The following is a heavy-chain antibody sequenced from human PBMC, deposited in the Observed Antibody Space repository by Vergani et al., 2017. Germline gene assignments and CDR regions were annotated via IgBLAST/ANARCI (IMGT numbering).Heavy chain of an antibody. CDR2: IYYSGST. CDR3: ARGDYGLGYCDSSLDSYFDY. V-gene: IGHV4-39*07. J-gene: IGHJ4*02. D-gene: IGHD3-22*01. CDR1: GGSISSSSYY. Sequence: QLQLQESGPGLVKPSETLSLTCTVSGGSISSSSYYWGWIRQPPGKGLEWIGSIYYSGSTYYNPSLKSRVTISVDTSKNQFSLKLSSVTAADTAVYYCARGDYGLGYCDSSLDSYFDYWGQGTLVTVSS.